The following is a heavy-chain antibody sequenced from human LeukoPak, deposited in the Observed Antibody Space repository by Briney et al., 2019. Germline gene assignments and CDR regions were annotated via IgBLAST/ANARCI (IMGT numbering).Heavy chain of an antibody. CDR2: ISAYNGNT. CDR1: EYTFTGYY. J-gene: IGHJ4*02. CDR3: ARDIVVVPAAKPLDY. Sequence: ASVKVSCKASEYTFTGYYIHWVRQAPGQGLEWMGWISAYNGNTNYAQKLQGRVTMTTDTSTSTAYMELRSLRSDDTAVYYCARDIVVVPAAKPLDYWGQGTLVTVSS. D-gene: IGHD2-2*02. V-gene: IGHV1-18*04.